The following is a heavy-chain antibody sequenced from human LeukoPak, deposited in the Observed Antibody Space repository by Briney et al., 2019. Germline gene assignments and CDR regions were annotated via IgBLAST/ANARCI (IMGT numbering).Heavy chain of an antibody. D-gene: IGHD4-23*01. CDR1: GGSIRSYY. CDR3: ARGRNDNGGMFFDS. Sequence: PSETLSVTCSVSGGSIRSYYWSWIRQAPGKGLEWIGFISYSGYTSYSPSLKSRVGISVDTSKSQFSLRLSSMTAADTAIYYCARGRNDNGGMFFDSWAQGTLSPSPQ. J-gene: IGHJ4*02. V-gene: IGHV4-59*01. CDR2: ISYSGYT.